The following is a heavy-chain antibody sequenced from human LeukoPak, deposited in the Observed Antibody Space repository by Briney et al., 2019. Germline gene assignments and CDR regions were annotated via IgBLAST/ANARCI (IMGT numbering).Heavy chain of an antibody. V-gene: IGHV1-69*04. D-gene: IGHD2-21*02. CDR2: IIPILGIA. CDR1: GGTFSSYA. Sequence: SVKVSCKASGGTFSSYAISWVRQAPGQGLEWMGRIIPILGIANYAQKFQGRVTITADKSTSTAYMELSSLRSEDTAVYYCARVTADGSREDYYYGMDVWGQGTTVTVSS. J-gene: IGHJ6*02. CDR3: ARVTADGSREDYYYGMDV.